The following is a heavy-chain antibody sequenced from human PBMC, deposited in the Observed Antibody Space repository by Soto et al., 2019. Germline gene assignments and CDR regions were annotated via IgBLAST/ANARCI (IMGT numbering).Heavy chain of an antibody. J-gene: IGHJ6*02. Sequence: QVQLVQSGAEVKKPGASVKVSCKVSGYTLTELSMHWVRQAPGKGLEWMGGFDPEDGETIYAQKFQGRVTMTEDTSTDTAYMELSSLRSEDTAVYYCATDTGGEAARSFWHVGMDVWGQGTTVTVSS. CDR1: GYTLTELS. CDR3: ATDTGGEAARSFWHVGMDV. D-gene: IGHD6-6*01. V-gene: IGHV1-24*01. CDR2: FDPEDGET.